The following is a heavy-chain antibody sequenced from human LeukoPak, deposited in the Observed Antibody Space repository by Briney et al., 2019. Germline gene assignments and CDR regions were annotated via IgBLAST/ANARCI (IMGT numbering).Heavy chain of an antibody. V-gene: IGHV3-11*01. D-gene: IGHD3-16*01. J-gene: IGHJ4*02. CDR2: ISGSGDNI. CDR1: GFRFSDYY. Sequence: GGSLRLSCAASGFRFSDYYMSWIGQAPGKGLEWISYISGSGDNIYYAGPVQGRFTISRDNSKNSLFLQLNSLTPEDTAVYYCARYGGHYHSENHYDVNYWGQGTLVTVSS. CDR3: ARYGGHYHSENHYDVNY.